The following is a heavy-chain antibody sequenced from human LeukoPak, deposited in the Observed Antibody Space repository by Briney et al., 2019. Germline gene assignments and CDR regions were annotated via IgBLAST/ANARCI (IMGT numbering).Heavy chain of an antibody. V-gene: IGHV3-74*01. CDR1: GFTFSSHW. CDR2: INNDGRST. D-gene: IGHD2-8*02. CDR3: ARDSNTDWYFDL. Sequence: GGSLRLSCAASGFTFSSHWVHWVRQAPGKGLVWVSHINNDGRSTRYADSVKGRFTISRDNAKNTVYLQTNGLRVEDTAVYYCARDSNTDWYFDLWGRGTLVTVSS. J-gene: IGHJ2*01.